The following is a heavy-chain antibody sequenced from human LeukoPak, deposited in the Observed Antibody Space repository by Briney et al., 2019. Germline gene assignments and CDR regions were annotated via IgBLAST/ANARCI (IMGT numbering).Heavy chain of an antibody. CDR1: GFTVSSNY. D-gene: IGHD4-11*01. Sequence: GGSLRLSCPASGFTVSSNYTSWVRQAPGKGLEWVSVIYSGGSTYYADSVKGRFTISRDNSKNTLYLQMNSLRAEDTAVYYCARVTSNYGPFDYWGQGTLVTVSS. CDR3: ARVTSNYGPFDY. CDR2: IYSGGST. V-gene: IGHV3-66*02. J-gene: IGHJ4*02.